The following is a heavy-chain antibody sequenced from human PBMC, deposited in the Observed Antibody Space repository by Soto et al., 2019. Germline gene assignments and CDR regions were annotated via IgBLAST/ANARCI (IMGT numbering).Heavy chain of an antibody. CDR2: IIPILGIA. J-gene: IGHJ6*03. CDR1: GGTFSSYT. D-gene: IGHD6-13*01. V-gene: IGHV1-69*08. Sequence: QVQLVQSRAEVKKPGSSVKVSCKASGGTFSSYTISWVRQAPGQGLEWMGRIIPILGIANYAQKFQGRVTITADKSTSTAYMELSSLRSEDTAVYYCARDLQGSSWYSYYYMDVWGKGTTVTVSS. CDR3: ARDLQGSSWYSYYYMDV.